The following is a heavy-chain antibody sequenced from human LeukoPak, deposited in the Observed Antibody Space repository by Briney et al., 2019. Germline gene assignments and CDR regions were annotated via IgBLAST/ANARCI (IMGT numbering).Heavy chain of an antibody. D-gene: IGHD4-17*01. Sequence: GASVKVSCKASGGTFSSYAISWVRQAPGQGLEWMGWISAYNGNTNYAQKLQGRVTMTTDTSTSTAYMELRSLRSDDTAVYYCARDQPLYGDPYYYYYGMDVWGQGTTVTVSS. J-gene: IGHJ6*02. CDR2: ISAYNGNT. CDR1: GGTFSSYA. V-gene: IGHV1-18*01. CDR3: ARDQPLYGDPYYYYYGMDV.